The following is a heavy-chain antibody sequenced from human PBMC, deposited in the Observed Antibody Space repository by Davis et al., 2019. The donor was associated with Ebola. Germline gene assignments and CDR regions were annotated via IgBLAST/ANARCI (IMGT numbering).Heavy chain of an antibody. CDR2: INHSGST. CDR1: GGSFSGYY. V-gene: IGHV4-34*01. Sequence: PSETLSLTCAVYGGSFSGYYWSWIRQPPGKGLEWIGEINHSGSTNYNPSLKSRVTISVDTSKNQFSLKLSSVTAADTAVYYCARDRIAAAGGLNWFDPWGQGTLVTVSS. CDR3: ARDRIAAAGGLNWFDP. D-gene: IGHD6-13*01. J-gene: IGHJ5*02.